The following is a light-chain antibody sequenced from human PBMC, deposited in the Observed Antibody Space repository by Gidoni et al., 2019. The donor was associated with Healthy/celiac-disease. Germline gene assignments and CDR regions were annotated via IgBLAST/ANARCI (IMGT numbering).Light chain of an antibody. J-gene: IGKJ2*01. CDR1: QDISNY. V-gene: IGKV1-33*01. Sequence: DIPMTQSPSSLSASVGDRVTITCQASQDISNYLNWYQHKPGKAPKLLMYDASNLETGVPSRFSGSGSETDFTFTIGSLQPEGIATYYCQQYDNLPYTFGQGTKLEIK. CDR2: DAS. CDR3: QQYDNLPYT.